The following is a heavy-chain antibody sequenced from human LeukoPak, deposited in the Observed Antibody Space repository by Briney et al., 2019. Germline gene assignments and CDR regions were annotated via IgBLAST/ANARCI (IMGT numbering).Heavy chain of an antibody. CDR1: GGTFSSYA. CDR3: ARGTTQGIAAAGKKVA. J-gene: IGHJ4*02. Sequence: ASAKVSCKASGGTFSSYAISWVRQAPGQGLEWMGRIIPILGIANYAQKFQGRVTITADKSTSTAYMELSSLRPEDTAVYYCARGTTQGIAAAGKKVAWGQGTLVTVSS. D-gene: IGHD6-13*01. V-gene: IGHV1-69*04. CDR2: IIPILGIA.